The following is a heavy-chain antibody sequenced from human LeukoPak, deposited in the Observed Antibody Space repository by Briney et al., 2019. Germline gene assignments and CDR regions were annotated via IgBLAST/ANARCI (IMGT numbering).Heavy chain of an antibody. V-gene: IGHV1-69*13. D-gene: IGHD3-22*01. Sequence: AASVKVSCKASGGTVTTYTLTWVRQAPGQGLEWMGGIIPIFGTANYAQKFQGRVTITADESTSTAYMELSSLRSEDTAVYYCARGLPQYYYDSSGYYVDAFDIWGQGTMVTVSS. CDR3: ARGLPQYYYDSSGYYVDAFDI. CDR1: GGTVTTYT. CDR2: IIPIFGTA. J-gene: IGHJ3*02.